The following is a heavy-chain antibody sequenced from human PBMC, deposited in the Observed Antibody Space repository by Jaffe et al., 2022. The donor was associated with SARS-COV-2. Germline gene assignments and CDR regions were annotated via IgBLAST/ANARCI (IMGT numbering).Heavy chain of an antibody. J-gene: IGHJ3*02. CDR3: ARDTTGTLGYCSSTSCSLEAFDI. D-gene: IGHD2-2*01. Sequence: QVQLQQSGPGLVKPSQTLSLTCAISGDSVSSNSAAWNWIRQSPSRGLEWLGRTYYRSKWYNDYAVSVKSRITINPDTSKNQFSLQLNSVTPEDTAVYYCARDTTGTLGYCSSTSCSLEAFDIWGQGTMVTVSS. CDR1: GDSVSSNSAA. CDR2: TYYRSKWYN. V-gene: IGHV6-1*01.